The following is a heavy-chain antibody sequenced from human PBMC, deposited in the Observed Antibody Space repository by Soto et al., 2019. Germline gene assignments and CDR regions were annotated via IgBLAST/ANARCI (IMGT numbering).Heavy chain of an antibody. CDR1: GGSISSYY. J-gene: IGHJ4*02. CDR2: IYYSGST. Sequence: SETLSLTCPFSGGSISSYYWIWIRQPPGKGLEWIGYIYYSGSTNYNPSLKSRVTISVDTSKNQFSLKLSSVTAADTAVYYCARQGEAHRIDYWGQGTLVTVSS. V-gene: IGHV4-59*08. CDR3: ARQGEAHRIDY. D-gene: IGHD6-6*01.